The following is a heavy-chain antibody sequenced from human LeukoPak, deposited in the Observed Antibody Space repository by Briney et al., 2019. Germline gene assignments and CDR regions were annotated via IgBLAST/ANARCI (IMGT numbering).Heavy chain of an antibody. V-gene: IGHV4-39*01. CDR3: ARHSSAGYNYGEH. D-gene: IGHD5-18*01. CDR2: IYYSGST. J-gene: IGHJ4*02. CDR1: GGSISSSSYY. Sequence: SETLSLTCTVSGGSISSSSYYWGWIRQPPGKGLEWIGSIYYSGSTYYNPSLKSRVTISVDTSKNQFSLKLSSVTAADTAVYYCARHSSAGYNYGEHWGQGTLVTVSS.